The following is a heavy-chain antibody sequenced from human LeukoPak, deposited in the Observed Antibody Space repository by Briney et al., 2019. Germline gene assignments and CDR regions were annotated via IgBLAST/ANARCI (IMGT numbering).Heavy chain of an antibody. Sequence: ASVKVSCKASGYTFTGYYMHWVRQAPGQGLEWMGWINPNSGGTNYAQKFQGRVTMTRDTSISTAYMELSRLRSDDTAVYYCARDNCSGGSCYFTPRHWGQGTLVTVSS. D-gene: IGHD2-15*01. J-gene: IGHJ4*02. V-gene: IGHV1-2*02. CDR2: INPNSGGT. CDR3: ARDNCSGGSCYFTPRH. CDR1: GYTFTGYY.